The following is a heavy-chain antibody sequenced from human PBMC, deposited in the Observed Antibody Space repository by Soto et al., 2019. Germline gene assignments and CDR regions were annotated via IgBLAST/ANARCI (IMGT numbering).Heavy chain of an antibody. CDR1: GYTFTSYG. V-gene: IGHV1-18*01. CDR3: ARVVGALGHWFDP. D-gene: IGHD1-26*01. J-gene: IGHJ5*02. Sequence: QVQLVQSGGEVKKPGASVKVSCKASGYTFTSYGISWVRQAPGQGLEWMGRISANNGNTNYAQKPQGRVTMTPDTSTGTAYMELRSLRSDDTAVYYCARVVGALGHWFDPWGQGTLVTVSS. CDR2: ISANNGNT.